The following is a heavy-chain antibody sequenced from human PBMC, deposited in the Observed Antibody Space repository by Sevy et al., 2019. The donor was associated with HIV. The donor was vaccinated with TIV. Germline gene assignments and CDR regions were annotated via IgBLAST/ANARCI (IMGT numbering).Heavy chain of an antibody. CDR2: FDPEDDET. CDR1: GYTLTELS. D-gene: IGHD3-22*01. CDR3: ATTKDYYDSSGYPFDY. V-gene: IGHV1-24*01. Sequence: ASVKVSCKVSGYTLTELSMHWVRQAPGKGLEWMGTFDPEDDETIYAQKFQGRVTMTEATSTDTAYMELGSLGAEGTAVYYCATTKDYYDSSGYPFDYWGQGTLVTVSS. J-gene: IGHJ4*02.